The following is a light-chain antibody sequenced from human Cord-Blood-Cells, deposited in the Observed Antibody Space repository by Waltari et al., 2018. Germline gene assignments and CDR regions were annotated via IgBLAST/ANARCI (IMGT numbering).Light chain of an antibody. CDR3: MQALQTLT. J-gene: IGKJ1*01. Sequence: DIVMTQSPLSPHVTPGEPASISCRSSQSLLHSNGYNYWDWYLQKLWQSPQLLIYLGSNRASGVPDRFSGSGSGTDFTLEISRVEAEDVRVYYCMQALQTLTFGQVTKVEIK. CDR2: LGS. V-gene: IGKV2-28*01. CDR1: QSLLHSNGYNY.